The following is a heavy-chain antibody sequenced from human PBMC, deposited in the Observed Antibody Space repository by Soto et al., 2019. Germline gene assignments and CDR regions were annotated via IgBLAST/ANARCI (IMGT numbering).Heavy chain of an antibody. Sequence: WETLSLTCTVSGGSISSYFYIWVRQPPGKGLEWIGSVYYTGATDYNPSLKSRVTISVDTSKTQFSLNLRTVTAADTAVYYCARDLAAVPRAFDYWGRGTLVTVSS. CDR1: GGSISSYF. J-gene: IGHJ4*02. CDR3: ARDLAAVPRAFDY. D-gene: IGHD6-13*01. CDR2: VYYTGAT. V-gene: IGHV4-59*01.